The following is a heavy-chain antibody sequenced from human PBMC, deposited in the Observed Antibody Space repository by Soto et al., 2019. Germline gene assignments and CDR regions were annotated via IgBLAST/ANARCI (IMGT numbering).Heavy chain of an antibody. CDR2: ISSSSSTI. CDR3: ARVITGAMDY. V-gene: IGHV3-48*02. CDR1: GFTFSSYT. J-gene: IGHJ4*02. D-gene: IGHD7-27*01. Sequence: EVQLVASGGGSVQPGGSLRLSCAASGFTFSSYTMNWVRQAPGKGLEWVSYISSSSSTIHYADSVKGRFTISRDNAKNSLYLQMTSLRDEDTAVYYCARVITGAMDYWGQGTLVTVSS.